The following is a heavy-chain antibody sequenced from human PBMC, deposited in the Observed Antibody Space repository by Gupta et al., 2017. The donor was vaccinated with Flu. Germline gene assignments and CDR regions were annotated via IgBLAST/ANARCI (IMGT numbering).Heavy chain of an antibody. CDR3: ARRGTYFFYF. CDR2: VHSSGTA. CDR1: GGSVNVFSYF. V-gene: IGHV4-31*03. Sequence: QMQLQESGQRLVQPSQTLSLTCPVSGGSVNVFSYFWSWIRQEPGKGLEWIGYVHSSGTAYYNPSLRSRLMMSIDTSKNEFSLEVTSVTAADTAIYYCARRGTYFFYFWGQGALVTGSA. J-gene: IGHJ4*02.